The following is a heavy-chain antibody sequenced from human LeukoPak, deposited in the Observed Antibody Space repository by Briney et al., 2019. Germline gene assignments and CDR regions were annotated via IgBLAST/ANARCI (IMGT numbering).Heavy chain of an antibody. V-gene: IGHV3-11*01. CDR3: ARVIAAAGTREIYGMAV. CDR1: GFTFSDYY. J-gene: IGHJ6*02. CDR2: ISSSGSTI. Sequence: GGSLRLSCAASGFTFSDYYMSWIRQAPGKGLEWGSYISSSGSTIYYADSVKGRFTISRDNAKNSLYLQMNSLRAEDTAVYYCARVIAAAGTREIYGMAVWGQGTTVTVSS. D-gene: IGHD6-13*01.